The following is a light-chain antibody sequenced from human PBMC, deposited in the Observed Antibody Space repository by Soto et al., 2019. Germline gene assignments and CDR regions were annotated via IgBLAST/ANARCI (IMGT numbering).Light chain of an antibody. J-gene: IGKJ1*01. CDR3: QPYGSSPLP. V-gene: IGKV3-20*01. CDR2: GAS. CDR1: QSVSSSY. Sequence: EIVLTQSPGTLSLSPGERATLSCRASQSVSSSYLAWYQQKPGQAPRLLIYGASSRATGIPDRFSGSGSGTDFTLTISRLEPEYFAVYYCQPYGSSPLPFGQATKVEIK.